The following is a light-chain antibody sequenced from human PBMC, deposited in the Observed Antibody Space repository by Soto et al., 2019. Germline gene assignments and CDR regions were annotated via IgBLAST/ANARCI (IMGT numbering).Light chain of an antibody. CDR1: QSISSN. V-gene: IGKV3-15*01. Sequence: TVMTQSPATLSVSPGERVTLSCRASQSISSNLAWYQQKPGQAPRLLIYGASTRATGIASRFSGSGSVTESTLTISSLQSEDFAVYYCQQYNDWPFTFGPGTKVDVK. CDR2: GAS. J-gene: IGKJ3*01. CDR3: QQYNDWPFT.